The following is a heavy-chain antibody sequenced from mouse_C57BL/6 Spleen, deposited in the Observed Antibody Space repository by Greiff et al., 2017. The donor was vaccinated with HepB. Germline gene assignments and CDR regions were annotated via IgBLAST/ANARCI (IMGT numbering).Heavy chain of an antibody. CDR1: GYAFSSYW. CDR2: IYPGDGDT. CDR3: ARGVYGSSYSFAY. V-gene: IGHV1-80*01. Sequence: QVQLQQSGAELVKPGASVKISCKASGYAFSSYWMNWVKQRPGKGLEWIGQIYPGDGDTNYNGKFKGKATLTADKSSSTAYMQLSSLTSEDSAVYCCARGVYGSSYSFAYWGQGTLVTVSA. J-gene: IGHJ3*01. D-gene: IGHD1-1*01.